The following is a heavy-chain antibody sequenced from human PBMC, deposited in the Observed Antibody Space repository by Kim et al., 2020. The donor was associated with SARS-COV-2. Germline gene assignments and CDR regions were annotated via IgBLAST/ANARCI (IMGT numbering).Heavy chain of an antibody. D-gene: IGHD6-13*01. CDR3: ARDPQQLVLAEYFQH. CDR1: GFTFSSYA. V-gene: IGHV3-30*04. CDR2: ISYDGSNK. Sequence: GGSLRLSCAASGFTFSSYAMHWVRQAPGKGLEWVAVISYDGSNKYYADSVKGRFTISRDNSKNTLYLQMNSLRAEDTAVYYCARDPQQLVLAEYFQHWG. J-gene: IGHJ1*01.